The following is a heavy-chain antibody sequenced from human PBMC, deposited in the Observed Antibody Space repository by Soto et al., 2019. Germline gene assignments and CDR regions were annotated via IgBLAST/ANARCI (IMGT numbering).Heavy chain of an antibody. CDR3: AREIKGYCSGGSCSSSSSFDP. V-gene: IGHV3-30-3*01. Sequence: QVQLVESGGGVVQPGRSLRLSCAASGFSFSSYALHWVRQAPGKGLEWVAVISYDGSNKYYADSVKGRFTISRDNSKNTLYPQMNSMRAEDTAAYYCAREIKGYCSGGSCSSSSSFDPWGQGTLVAVSS. D-gene: IGHD2-15*01. J-gene: IGHJ5*02. CDR1: GFSFSSYA. CDR2: ISYDGSNK.